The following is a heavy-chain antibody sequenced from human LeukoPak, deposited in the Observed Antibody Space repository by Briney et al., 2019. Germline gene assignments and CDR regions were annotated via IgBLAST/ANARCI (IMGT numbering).Heavy chain of an antibody. J-gene: IGHJ3*01. CDR2: IYSDGSST. CDR1: GFTFSTAW. V-gene: IGHV3-74*01. Sequence: PGGSLRLSCAASGFTFSTAWMPWVRQAPGKGLVWVSRIYSDGSSTTHADSVKGRFTISRDNAKNKLYLQMNSLRAEDTAVYYCATDAGHAFSFWGQGTMVTVSS. CDR3: ATDAGHAFSF.